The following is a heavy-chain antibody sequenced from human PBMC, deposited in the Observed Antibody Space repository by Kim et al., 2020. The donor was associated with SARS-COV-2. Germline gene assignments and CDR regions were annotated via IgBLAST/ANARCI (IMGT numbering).Heavy chain of an antibody. Sequence: ASVKVSCKASGYTFTGYYMHWVRQAPGQGLEWMGWINPNSGGTNYAQKFQGWVTITRDTSISTAYMELSRLRSDDTAVYYCARDKVGVDDYVWGSYLGVPYYYNGMDVWGQGTTVTVSS. D-gene: IGHD3-16*02. V-gene: IGHV1-2*04. CDR3: ARDKVGVDDYVWGSYLGVPYYYNGMDV. CDR1: GYTFTGYY. CDR2: INPNSGGT. J-gene: IGHJ6*02.